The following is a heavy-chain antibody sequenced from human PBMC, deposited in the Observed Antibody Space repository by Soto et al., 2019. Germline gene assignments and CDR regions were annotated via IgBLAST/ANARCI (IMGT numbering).Heavy chain of an antibody. V-gene: IGHV1-3*05. CDR1: GYTFISYA. Sequence: QVQLVQSGAEEKKPGASVKVSCKASGYTFISYAMHWVRQAPGQRLEWMGWINAGNGNTKYSQKFQGRVTITRDTSASTAYMELSSLRSEDTAVYYCARGLTGYSYNAYFDYWGQGTLVTVSS. CDR2: INAGNGNT. J-gene: IGHJ4*02. D-gene: IGHD3-22*01. CDR3: ARGLTGYSYNAYFDY.